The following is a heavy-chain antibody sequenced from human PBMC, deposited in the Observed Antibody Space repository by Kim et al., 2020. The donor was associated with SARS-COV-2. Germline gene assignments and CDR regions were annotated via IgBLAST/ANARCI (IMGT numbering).Heavy chain of an antibody. Sequence: YYTPSLKSRVTISVDTSKNQFSLKLSSVTAAHTAVYYCATFAGDTPWFHPWCQGTLVTVSS. D-gene: IGHD2-21*01. J-gene: IGHJ5*02. CDR3: ATFAGDTPWFHP. V-gene: IGHV4-31*02.